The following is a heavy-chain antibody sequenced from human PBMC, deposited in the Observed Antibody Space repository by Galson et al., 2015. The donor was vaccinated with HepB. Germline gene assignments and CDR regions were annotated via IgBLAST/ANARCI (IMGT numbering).Heavy chain of an antibody. V-gene: IGHV1-18*04. CDR3: ARAVITMVRGLYGMDV. CDR2: ISAYNGNT. D-gene: IGHD3-10*01. Sequence: SVKVSCKASGYTFTSYGISWVRQAPGQGLEWMGWISAYNGNTNYAQKLQGRVTMTTDTSTSTAYMELRSLRSDDTAVYYCARAVITMVRGLYGMDVWGQGTTVTVSS. CDR1: GYTFTSYG. J-gene: IGHJ6*02.